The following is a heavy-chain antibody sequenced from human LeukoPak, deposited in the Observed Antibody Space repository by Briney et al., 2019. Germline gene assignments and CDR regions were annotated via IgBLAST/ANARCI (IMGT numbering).Heavy chain of an antibody. V-gene: IGHV3-48*01. Sequence: GGSLRLSCAASGFTFSSYSMNWVRQAPGKGLEWVSYISSGSSTTYYADSVKGRFTISKDNAKNSLFLQMNSLRAEDTAVYYCARDPESGYHYFDYWGQGNLVTVS. CDR3: ARDPESGYHYFDY. J-gene: IGHJ4*02. D-gene: IGHD3-3*01. CDR1: GFTFSSYS. CDR2: ISSGSSTT.